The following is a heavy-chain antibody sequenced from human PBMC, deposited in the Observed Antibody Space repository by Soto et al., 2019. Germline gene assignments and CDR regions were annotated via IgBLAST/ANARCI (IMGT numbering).Heavy chain of an antibody. J-gene: IGHJ5*02. Sequence: SETLSLTCAVSGGSISSSNWWSWVRQPPGKGLEWIGEIYHSGSTNYNPSLKSRVTISVDKSKNQFSLKLSSVTAADTAVYYCASSDYGDSRGWFDPWGQGTLVTVSS. D-gene: IGHD4-17*01. CDR3: ASSDYGDSRGWFDP. CDR1: GGSISSSNW. CDR2: IYHSGST. V-gene: IGHV4-4*02.